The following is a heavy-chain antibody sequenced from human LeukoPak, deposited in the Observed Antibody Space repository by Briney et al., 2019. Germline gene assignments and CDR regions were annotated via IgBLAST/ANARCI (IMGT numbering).Heavy chain of an antibody. CDR3: TGVSRSSWYDY. CDR1: GFTFTNAW. Sequence: PGGSLRLSCAASGFTFTNAWMSWVRQAPGKGLEWVGRIKSKTDGGTTDYAAPVKGRFTISRDDSKNTLYLQMNNLKTEDTAVYYCTGVSRSSWYDYWGQGTLVTVSS. D-gene: IGHD6-13*01. J-gene: IGHJ4*02. V-gene: IGHV3-15*01. CDR2: IKSKTDGGTT.